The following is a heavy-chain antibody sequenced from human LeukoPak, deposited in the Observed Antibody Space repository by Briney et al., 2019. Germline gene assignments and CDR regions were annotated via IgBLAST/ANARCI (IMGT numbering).Heavy chain of an antibody. V-gene: IGHV3-21*04. D-gene: IGHD5-24*01. CDR2: ISSSSSYI. CDR3: AKSGYNRFDY. J-gene: IGHJ4*02. Sequence: PGGSLRLSCAASGFIFSSYWMSWVRQAPGKGLEWVSSISSSSSYIYYADSVKGRFTISRDNSKNTLYLQMNSLRAEDTAVYYCAKSGYNRFDYWGQGTLVTVSS. CDR1: GFIFSSYW.